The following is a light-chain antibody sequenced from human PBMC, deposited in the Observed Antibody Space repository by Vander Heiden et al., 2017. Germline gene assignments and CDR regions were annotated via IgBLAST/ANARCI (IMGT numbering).Light chain of an antibody. CDR2: DVT. V-gene: IGLV2-11*01. J-gene: IGLJ3*02. CDR1: SCDVGAYNY. CDR3: CSYAGSYTHWV. Sequence: QSALTQPRPVSGSPGQSVTISCSGASCDVGAYNYVSWYQQHPGKAPKLMIYDVTKRPSGVPDRFSGSKSGNTASLTISGLQAEDEADYYCCSYAGSYTHWVFGGGTKLTVL.